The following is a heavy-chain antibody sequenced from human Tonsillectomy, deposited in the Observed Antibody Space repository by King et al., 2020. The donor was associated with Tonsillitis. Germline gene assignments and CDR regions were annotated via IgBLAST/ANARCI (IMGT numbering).Heavy chain of an antibody. CDR3: ARAQYSGISPSYFDY. Sequence: ITLKESGPALVKPTQTLTLTCTFSGFSLSTSGMCVSWIRQPPGKALEWLARIDWDDDKYYSTSLKTRLTISKDTSKNQVVLTMTNMDPVDTATYYCARAQYSGISPSYFDYWGQGTLVTVSS. CDR1: GFSLSTSGMC. V-gene: IGHV2-70*15. J-gene: IGHJ4*02. CDR2: IDWDDDK. D-gene: IGHD1-26*01.